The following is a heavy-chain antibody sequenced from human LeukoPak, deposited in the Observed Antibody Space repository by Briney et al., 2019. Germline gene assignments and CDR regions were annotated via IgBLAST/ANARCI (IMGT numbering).Heavy chain of an antibody. V-gene: IGHV3-48*02. CDR1: GFNFNTYD. D-gene: IGHD3-16*01. J-gene: IGHJ3*02. CDR2: IHKTSSPI. CDR3: VRDRAGGAFDI. Sequence: PGGSLRLSCAASGFNFNTYDMNWVRQAPGKGLEWLSFIHKTSSPIYYADSVKGRLTTSRDNAKNSLYLQLNSLRDEDTAVYYCVRDRAGGAFDIWGQGTMVTVSS.